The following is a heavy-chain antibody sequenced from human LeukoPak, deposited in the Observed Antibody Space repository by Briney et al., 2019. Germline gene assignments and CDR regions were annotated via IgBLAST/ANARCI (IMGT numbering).Heavy chain of an antibody. V-gene: IGHV3-21*01. CDR1: GFTFSSYS. Sequence: GGSLRLSCAASGFTFSSYSMNWVRQAPGKGLEWVSSISSSSSYIYYADSVKGRFTISRDNAKNSLYLQMNSLRAEDTAVYYCARGVVLWFGEHSYAFDIWGQGTMVTVSS. D-gene: IGHD3-10*01. J-gene: IGHJ3*02. CDR2: ISSSSSYI. CDR3: ARGVVLWFGEHSYAFDI.